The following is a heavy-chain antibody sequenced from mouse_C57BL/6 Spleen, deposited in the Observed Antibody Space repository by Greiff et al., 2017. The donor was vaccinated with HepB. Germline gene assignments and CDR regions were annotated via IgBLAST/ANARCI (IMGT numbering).Heavy chain of an antibody. CDR3: ARRGWGYYEGYYFDY. J-gene: IGHJ2*01. V-gene: IGHV1-69*01. CDR2: IDPSDSYT. D-gene: IGHD2-3*01. CDR1: GYTFTSYW. Sequence: QVQLQQPGAELVMPGASVKLSCKASGYTFTSYWMHWVKQRPGQGLEWIGEIDPSDSYTNYNQKFKGKSTLTVDKSSSTAYMQLSSLTSEDSAVYYCARRGWGYYEGYYFDYWGQGTTLTVSS.